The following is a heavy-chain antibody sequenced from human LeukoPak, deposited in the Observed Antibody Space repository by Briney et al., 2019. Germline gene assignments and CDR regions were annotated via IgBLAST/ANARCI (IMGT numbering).Heavy chain of an antibody. V-gene: IGHV3-9*01. CDR1: GFTFDDYA. CDR3: AKVVIGTTLDYYYYMDV. CDR2: ISWNSGSI. D-gene: IGHD1-1*01. J-gene: IGHJ6*03. Sequence: GGSLRLSCAASGFTFDDYAMHWVRQAPGKGLEWVSGISWNSGSIGYADSVKGRFTISRDNAKNSLYLQMNSLRAEDTALYYCAKVVIGTTLDYYYYMDVWGKGTTVTVSS.